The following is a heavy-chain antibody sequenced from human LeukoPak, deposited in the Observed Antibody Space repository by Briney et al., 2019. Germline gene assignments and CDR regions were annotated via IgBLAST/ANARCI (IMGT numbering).Heavy chain of an antibody. D-gene: IGHD5-18*01. CDR3: ARDRDTALDY. CDR2: ISAYNGNT. J-gene: IGHJ4*02. CDR1: GYTFTGYY. V-gene: IGHV1-18*04. Sequence: ASVKVSCKASGYTFTGYYFHWVRQAPGQGLEWMGWISAYNGNTNYAQKLQGRVTMTTDTSTSTAYMELRSLRSDDTAVYYCARDRDTALDYWGQGTLVTVSS.